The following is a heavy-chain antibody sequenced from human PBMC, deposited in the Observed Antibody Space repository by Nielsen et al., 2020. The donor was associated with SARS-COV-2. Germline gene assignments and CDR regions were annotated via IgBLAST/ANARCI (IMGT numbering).Heavy chain of an antibody. CDR3: ARYSGIRQQLVLY. V-gene: IGHV4-59*08. CDR1: GGSISSYY. Sequence: SETLSLTCTVSGGSISSYYWSWIRQPPGKGLEWIGYIYYSGSTNYNPSLKSRVTISVDTSKNQFSLKLSSVTAADTAVYYCARYSGIRQQLVLYWGQGTLVTVSS. D-gene: IGHD6-13*01. CDR2: IYYSGST. J-gene: IGHJ4*02.